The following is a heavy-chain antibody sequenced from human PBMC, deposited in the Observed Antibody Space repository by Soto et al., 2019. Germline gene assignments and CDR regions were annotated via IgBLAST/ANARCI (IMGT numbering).Heavy chain of an antibody. J-gene: IGHJ6*02. V-gene: IGHV4-31*01. Sequence: QVQLQESGPGRVKPSQTLSLTCTVSGGSISSGGYYWSWIRQHPGKGLEWIGYIYYSGSTYYNPSLKSPVTISVDTSKNQVSLKLSSVTAADTAVYYCAGDKSYHTGPYGMDVWGQGTTVTVSS. CDR2: IYYSGST. D-gene: IGHD2-2*01. CDR3: AGDKSYHTGPYGMDV. CDR1: GGSISSGGYY.